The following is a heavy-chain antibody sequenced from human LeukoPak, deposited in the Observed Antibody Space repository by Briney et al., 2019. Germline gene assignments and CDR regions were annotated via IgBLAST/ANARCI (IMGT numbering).Heavy chain of an antibody. D-gene: IGHD4-23*01. CDR2: INHSGST. J-gene: IGHJ3*02. CDR3: STGGNLEAFDI. Sequence: PSETLSLTCAVYGGSFSGYYWSWIRQPPGAGLEWIGEINHSGSTNYNPSLKSRVTISVDTSKNQFSLRLSSVTAADTAVYDCSTGGNLEAFDIWGQGTMVTVSS. CDR1: GGSFSGYY. V-gene: IGHV4-34*01.